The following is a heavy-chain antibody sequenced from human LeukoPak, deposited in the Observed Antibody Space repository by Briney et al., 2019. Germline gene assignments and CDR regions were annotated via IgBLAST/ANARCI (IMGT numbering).Heavy chain of an antibody. CDR2: IYYSGST. V-gene: IGHV4-59*01. D-gene: IGHD4-17*01. CDR1: GGSISSYY. Sequence: SETLSLTCTVSGGSISSYYWSWIRQPPGKGLEWIGYIYYSGSTNYNPSLKSRVTISVDSSKNQFSRKLSSVTAADTAVYYCARGTVTTVGPVVDWGQGTLVTVSS. CDR3: ARGTVTTVGPVVD. J-gene: IGHJ4*02.